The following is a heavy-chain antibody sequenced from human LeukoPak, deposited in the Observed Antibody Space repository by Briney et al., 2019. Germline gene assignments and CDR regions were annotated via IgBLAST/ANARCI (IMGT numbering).Heavy chain of an antibody. V-gene: IGHV3-9*01. Sequence: GGSLRLSCAASGFTFDDYAMHWVRQAPGKGLEWVSGISWNSGSIGYADSVKGRFTISRDNAKNSLYLQMNSLRAEDTAVYYCARGPSGSYYFDYWGQGTLVTVSS. J-gene: IGHJ4*02. CDR1: GFTFDDYA. D-gene: IGHD1-26*01. CDR2: ISWNSGSI. CDR3: ARGPSGSYYFDY.